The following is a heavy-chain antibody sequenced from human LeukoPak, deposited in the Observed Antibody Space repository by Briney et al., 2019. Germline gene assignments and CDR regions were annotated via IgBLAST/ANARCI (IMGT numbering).Heavy chain of an antibody. CDR1: GGSISSGGYY. CDR3: ARDVTMVRGVTHDAFDI. Sequence: PSETLSLTCTVSGGSISSGGYYWSWIRQHPGKGLGWIGYIYYSGSTYYNPSLKSRVTISVDTSKNQFSLKLSSVTAADTAVYYCARDVTMVRGVTHDAFDIWGQGTMVTVSS. J-gene: IGHJ3*02. D-gene: IGHD3-10*01. CDR2: IYYSGST. V-gene: IGHV4-31*03.